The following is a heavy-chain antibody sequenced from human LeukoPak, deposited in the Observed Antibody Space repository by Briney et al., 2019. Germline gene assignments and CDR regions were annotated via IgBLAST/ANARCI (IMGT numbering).Heavy chain of an antibody. J-gene: IGHJ4*02. CDR3: ARRRGYSSSWYREGSTSGEFDY. CDR1: GGSFSGYY. Sequence: SETLSLTCAVYGGSFSGYYWSWIRQPPGKGLEWIGEINHSGSTNYNPSLKSRVTISVDTSKNQFSLKLSSVTAADTAVYYCARRRGYSSSWYREGSTSGEFDYWGQGTLVTVSS. D-gene: IGHD6-13*01. CDR2: INHSGST. V-gene: IGHV4-34*01.